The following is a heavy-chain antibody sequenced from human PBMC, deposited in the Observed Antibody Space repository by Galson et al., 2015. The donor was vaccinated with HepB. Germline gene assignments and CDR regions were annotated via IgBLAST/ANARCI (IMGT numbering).Heavy chain of an antibody. CDR1: GGSISSGGYY. CDR2: INHSGST. J-gene: IGHJ4*02. V-gene: IGHV4-31*03. D-gene: IGHD6-6*01. Sequence: TLSLTCTVSGGSISSGGYYWSWIRQHPGKGLEWIGEINHSGSTNYNPSLKSRVTISVDTSKNQFSLKLSSVTAADTAVYYCASSEVDGSSHSWGQGTLVTVSS. CDR3: ASSEVDGSSHS.